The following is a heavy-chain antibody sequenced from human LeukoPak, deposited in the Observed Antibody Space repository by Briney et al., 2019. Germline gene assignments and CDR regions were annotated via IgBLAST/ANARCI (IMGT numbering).Heavy chain of an antibody. J-gene: IGHJ6*03. Sequence: ASVKVSCKASGYTFINYYMHWVRQAPGQGLEWMGIVNPNDGSTSYAQKFQGRVTITRNTSISTAYMELSSLRSEDTAVYYCARGYYYYYMDVWGKGTTVTVSS. CDR3: ARGYYYYYMDV. CDR2: VNPNDGST. V-gene: IGHV1-46*01. CDR1: GYTFINYY.